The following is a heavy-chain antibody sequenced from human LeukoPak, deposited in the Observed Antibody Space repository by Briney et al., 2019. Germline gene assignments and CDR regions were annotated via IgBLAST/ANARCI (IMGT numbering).Heavy chain of an antibody. D-gene: IGHD2-2*03. Sequence: PSETLSLTCAVYGDSFSRYLWNWVRQSPGKPLEYLGEINRAGKTNYNPSLKTRVLLSVDKSKNQFSLRLTSVTAADTAVYFCARGSSFDGYCAPGACQAGYYDMWGQGTPVTVSS. J-gene: IGHJ4*02. CDR1: GDSFSRYL. V-gene: IGHV4-34*01. CDR2: INRAGKT. CDR3: ARGSSFDGYCAPGACQAGYYDM.